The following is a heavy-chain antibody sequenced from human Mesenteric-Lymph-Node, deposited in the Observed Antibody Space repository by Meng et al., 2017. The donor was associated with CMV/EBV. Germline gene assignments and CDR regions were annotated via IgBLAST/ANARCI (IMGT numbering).Heavy chain of an antibody. Sequence: GGSLRLSCAASGLTVSANYMTWVRQAPGKGLEWVANIKQDGSETYYVDSVKGRFTISRDNAKNSLYLQMNSLRAEDTAVYYCARGASGTYRTPPGYWGQGTLVTVSS. V-gene: IGHV3-7*01. CDR3: ARGASGTYRTPPGY. D-gene: IGHD1-26*01. CDR1: GLTVSANY. CDR2: IKQDGSET. J-gene: IGHJ4*02.